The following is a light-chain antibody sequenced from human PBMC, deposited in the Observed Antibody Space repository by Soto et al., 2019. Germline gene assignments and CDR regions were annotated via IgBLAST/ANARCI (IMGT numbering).Light chain of an antibody. CDR1: SSDVGGYNY. CDR3: SSXXXXNTPHYV. J-gene: IGLJ1*01. CDR2: GVS. V-gene: IGLV2-14*01. Sequence: QSVLTQPASVSGSPGQSITISCTGTSSDVGGYNYVSWYQQHPGKAPKLMIYGVSNRPSGVSDRFSGSKSGNTASLTISGLQAEDEADYYCSSXXXXNTPHYVXGTGTKVT.